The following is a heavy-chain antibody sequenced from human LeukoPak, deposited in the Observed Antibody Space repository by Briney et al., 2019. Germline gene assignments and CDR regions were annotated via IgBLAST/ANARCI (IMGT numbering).Heavy chain of an antibody. J-gene: IGHJ3*02. D-gene: IGHD3-22*01. CDR1: GFIFSSYS. CDR3: AKDLTNFYDSSGYSPPHAFDI. CDR2: VSGSGGTT. V-gene: IGHV3-23*01. Sequence: GGSLRLSCAASGFIFSSYSMNWVRQAPGKGLEWISAVSGSGGTTYYADSMKGQFTISRDNSKNTLYLQMNTLRAEDTAIYYCAKDLTNFYDSSGYSPPHAFDIWGQGTMVTVSS.